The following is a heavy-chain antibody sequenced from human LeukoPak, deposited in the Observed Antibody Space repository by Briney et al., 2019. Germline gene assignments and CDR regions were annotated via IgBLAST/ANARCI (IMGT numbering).Heavy chain of an antibody. J-gene: IGHJ4*02. CDR1: GFTFRSYA. D-gene: IGHD3-22*01. CDR2: ISGSGST. CDR3: AKSHYYDSSGYVDY. V-gene: IGHV3-23*01. Sequence: PGGSLRLSCAASGFTFRSYAMSWVRQAPGEGLEWVSAISGSGSTYYSDSVKGRFTISRDNSKNTLYLQMNSLRAEDTAVYYCAKSHYYDSSGYVDYGGQGTLVTVS.